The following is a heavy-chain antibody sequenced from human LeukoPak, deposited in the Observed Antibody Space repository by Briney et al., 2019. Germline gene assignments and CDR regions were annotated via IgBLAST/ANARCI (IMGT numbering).Heavy chain of an antibody. CDR3: AKAQRSSGYYYYFDY. Sequence: GGSLRLSCAASGFTFSSYSMNWVRQAPGKGLEWVSSITRSSTYIYYADSVKGRFTISRDNAKNSLYLQMNSLRAEDTAVYYCAKAQRSSGYYYYFDYWGQGTLVTVSS. CDR2: ITRSSTYI. D-gene: IGHD3-22*01. V-gene: IGHV3-21*04. CDR1: GFTFSSYS. J-gene: IGHJ4*02.